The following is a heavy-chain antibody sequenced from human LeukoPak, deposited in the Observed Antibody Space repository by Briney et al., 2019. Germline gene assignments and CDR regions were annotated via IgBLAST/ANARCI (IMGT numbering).Heavy chain of an antibody. Sequence: GGSLRLSCAASGFTFDDYAMHWVRQAPGKGLEWVSGISWNSGSIGYADSVKGRFTNSRDNAKNSLYLQMNSLRAEDTALYYCAKDTRLYYYYGMDVWGQGTTVTVSS. CDR1: GFTFDDYA. CDR2: ISWNSGSI. J-gene: IGHJ6*02. V-gene: IGHV3-9*01. D-gene: IGHD3-22*01. CDR3: AKDTRLYYYYGMDV.